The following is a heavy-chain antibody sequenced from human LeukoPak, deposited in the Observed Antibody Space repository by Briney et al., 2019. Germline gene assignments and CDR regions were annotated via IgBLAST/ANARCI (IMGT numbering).Heavy chain of an antibody. CDR2: INHSGST. Sequence: SSETLSLTCAVYGGSLSGYYWSWIRQPPGKGLEWIGEINHSGSTYYNPSLKSRVTISVDTSKNQFSLKLNSVTAADTAVYYCARIYSSSWFLNWFDPWGQGTLVTVSS. D-gene: IGHD6-13*01. CDR1: GGSLSGYY. V-gene: IGHV4-34*01. CDR3: ARIYSSSWFLNWFDP. J-gene: IGHJ5*02.